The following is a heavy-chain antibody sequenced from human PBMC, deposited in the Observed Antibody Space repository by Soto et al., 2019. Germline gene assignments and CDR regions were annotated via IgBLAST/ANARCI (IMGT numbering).Heavy chain of an antibody. J-gene: IGHJ6*02. Sequence: SETLSLTCTVSGGSISSGDYYWSWIRQPPGKGLEWIGYIYYSGSTYYNPSLKSRVTISVDTSKNQFSLKLSSVTAADTAVYYCARDNLPRLPDYYYYYGMDVWGQGTTVTVSS. CDR1: GGSISSGDYY. CDR2: IYYSGST. D-gene: IGHD4-17*01. CDR3: ARDNLPRLPDYYYYYGMDV. V-gene: IGHV4-30-4*01.